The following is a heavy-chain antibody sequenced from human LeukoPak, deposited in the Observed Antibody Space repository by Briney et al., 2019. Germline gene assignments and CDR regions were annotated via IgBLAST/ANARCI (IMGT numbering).Heavy chain of an antibody. D-gene: IGHD3-16*01. CDR1: GFTFSVYS. Sequence: PGGSLRLSCAASGFTFSVYSMNWVRQPPGMGLEWVSYITSNSATIQYADSVKGRFTISRDNAKNSLSLQMNSLRDEDTAVYYCARSVGGHFDYWGQGMMVTVS. V-gene: IGHV3-48*02. CDR2: ITSNSATI. J-gene: IGHJ4*02. CDR3: ARSVGGHFDY.